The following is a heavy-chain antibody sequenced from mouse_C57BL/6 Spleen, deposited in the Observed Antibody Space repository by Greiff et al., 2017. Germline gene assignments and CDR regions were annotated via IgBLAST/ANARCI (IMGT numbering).Heavy chain of an antibody. V-gene: IGHV8-12*01. CDR3: ARGIYYDYAYAMDY. Sequence: QVTLKVCGPGILQSSQTLSLTCSFSGFSLSTSGMGVSWIRQPSGKGLEWLAHIYWDDDKRYNPSLKSRLTISKDTSRNQVFLKITSVDTADTATYYCARGIYYDYAYAMDYWGQGTSVTVSS. CDR2: IYWDDDK. D-gene: IGHD2-4*01. J-gene: IGHJ4*01. CDR1: GFSLSTSGMG.